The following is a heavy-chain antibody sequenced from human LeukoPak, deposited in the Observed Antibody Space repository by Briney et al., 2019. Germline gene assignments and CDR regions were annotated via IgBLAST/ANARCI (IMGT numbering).Heavy chain of an antibody. CDR2: ISSSSSTI. J-gene: IGHJ4*02. V-gene: IGHV3-48*01. CDR3: ARDYAYDY. D-gene: IGHD3-16*01. CDR1: GFTFSSYS. Sequence: GGSLRLSCAASGFTFSSYSMNWVRQAPGKGLEWVSYISSSSSTIYYADSVKGRFTISRDNAKNSLYPQMNSLRAEDTAVYYCARDYAYDYWGQGTLVTVSS.